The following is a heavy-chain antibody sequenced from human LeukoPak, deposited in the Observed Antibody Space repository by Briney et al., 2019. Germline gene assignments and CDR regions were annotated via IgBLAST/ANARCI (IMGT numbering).Heavy chain of an antibody. D-gene: IGHD3-16*01. CDR3: ARTLRGGGALDY. Sequence: GGSLRLSCAASGFTFSNYWLNWVRQAPGKGLEWVANIKEDGSEKYYVDSVKGRFTISRDNARNSLFLQMNSLRAEDTAVYYCARTLRGGGALDYWGQGTLVTVSS. V-gene: IGHV3-7*03. J-gene: IGHJ4*02. CDR1: GFTFSNYW. CDR2: IKEDGSEK.